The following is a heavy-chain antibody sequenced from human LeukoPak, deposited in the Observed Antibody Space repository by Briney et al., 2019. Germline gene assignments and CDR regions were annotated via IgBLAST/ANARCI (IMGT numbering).Heavy chain of an antibody. CDR3: ARAGGHDASDI. V-gene: IGHV6-1*01. CDR1: GDSVSSYSAA. J-gene: IGHJ3*02. CDR2: TYYRSKWYN. D-gene: IGHD4-23*01. Sequence: SQTLSLTCAISGDSVSSYSAAWSWIRQSPSRGLEWLGRTYYRSKWYNDYAVSVKSRITINPDTSKNQFSLQLTSVTPEDTAVYYWARAGGHDASDIWGQGTMVTVSS.